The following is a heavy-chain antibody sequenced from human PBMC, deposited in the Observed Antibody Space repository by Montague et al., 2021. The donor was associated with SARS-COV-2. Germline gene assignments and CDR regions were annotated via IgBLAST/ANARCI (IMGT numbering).Heavy chain of an antibody. Sequence: SLRLSCAASGFTFSRHGMNWVRQAPGKGLEWVSGISSNGRSTYYADSVRGQFIIFRDNAKNTLFLEMSSLRAEETAVYYCTKDLWSPWSNTATTSKFYYYGMDVWGQGTTVTVSS. CDR3: TKDLWSPWSNTATTSKFYYYGMDV. V-gene: IGHV3-23*01. D-gene: IGHD4-17*01. CDR2: ISSNGRST. CDR1: GFTFSRHG. J-gene: IGHJ6*02.